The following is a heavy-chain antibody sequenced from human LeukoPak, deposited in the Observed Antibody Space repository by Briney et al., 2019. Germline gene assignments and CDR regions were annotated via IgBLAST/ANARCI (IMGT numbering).Heavy chain of an antibody. CDR3: SELGITMIGGV. J-gene: IGHJ6*04. CDR2: ITLSSSTI. CDR1: GFNFNNYN. Sequence: GGSLRLSCAASGFNFNNYNMNWVRQAPGKGLEWVSYITLSSSTIYYADSVKGRFTISRDNAKNSLYLQMNILRAKDTAVYYCSELGITMIGGVWGKGTTVTISS. D-gene: IGHD3-10*02. V-gene: IGHV3-48*01.